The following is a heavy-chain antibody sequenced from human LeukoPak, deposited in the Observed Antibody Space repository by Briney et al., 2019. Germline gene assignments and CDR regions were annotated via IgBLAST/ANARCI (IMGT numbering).Heavy chain of an antibody. Sequence: SETLSLTCAVYGGSFSGYYWSWIRQPPGKGLEWIGEINHSGSTNYNPSLKSRVTISVDTSKNQFSLKLSSVTAADTAVYYCARGLYYFDYWGQGTLVTVSS. CDR2: INHSGST. J-gene: IGHJ4*02. CDR1: GGSFSGYY. V-gene: IGHV4-34*01. CDR3: ARGLYYFDY.